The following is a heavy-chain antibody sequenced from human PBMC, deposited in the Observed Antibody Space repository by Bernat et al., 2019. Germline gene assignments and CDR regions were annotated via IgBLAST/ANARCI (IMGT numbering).Heavy chain of an antibody. Sequence: QVQLVQSGAEVKKPGASVKVSCKASGYTFTSYPMHWVRQAPGQRLEWMGWINAGNGNTKYSQKFQGRVTITRDTYASTAYMELSSLRSEDTAVYYCARDPTNYYYYMDVWGTGTTVTVSS. CDR1: GYTFTSYP. V-gene: IGHV1-3*01. CDR2: INAGNGNT. J-gene: IGHJ6*03. CDR3: ARDPTNYYYYMDV.